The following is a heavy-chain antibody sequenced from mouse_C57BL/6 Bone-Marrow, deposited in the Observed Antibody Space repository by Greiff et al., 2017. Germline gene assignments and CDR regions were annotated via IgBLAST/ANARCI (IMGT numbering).Heavy chain of an antibody. Sequence: QVQLQQPGAELVKPGASVKLSCKASGYTFTSYWMQWVKQRPGQGLEWIGEIDPSDSYTNYNQKFKGKATLTVDTPSSTAYMQLSSLTSADSAVYYCAREGNWDTGAMDYWGQGTSVTVSS. CDR1: GYTFTSYW. D-gene: IGHD4-1*02. CDR3: AREGNWDTGAMDY. V-gene: IGHV1-50*01. CDR2: IDPSDSYT. J-gene: IGHJ4*01.